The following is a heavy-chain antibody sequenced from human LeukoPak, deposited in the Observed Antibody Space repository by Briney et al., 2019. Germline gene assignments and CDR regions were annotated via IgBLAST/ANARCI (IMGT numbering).Heavy chain of an antibody. CDR2: ISSSSSYI. CDR3: ARAKRWFGSYGMDV. Sequence: GGSLRLSCAASGFTFSSYSMNWVRQAPGKGLEWVSSISSSSSYIYYADSVKGRFTISRDNAKNSLYLQVNSLRAEDTAVYYCARAKRWFGSYGMDVWGQGTTVTVSS. V-gene: IGHV3-21*01. CDR1: GFTFSSYS. J-gene: IGHJ6*02. D-gene: IGHD3-10*01.